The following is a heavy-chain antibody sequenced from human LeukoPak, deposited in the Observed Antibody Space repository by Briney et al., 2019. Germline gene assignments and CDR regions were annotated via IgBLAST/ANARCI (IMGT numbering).Heavy chain of an antibody. V-gene: IGHV4-39*01. CDR2: IYHSGST. D-gene: IGHD3-22*01. CDR3: ARVYYYDSSGPFDY. Sequence: PSETLSLTCTVSGGSISSSSYYWGWIRQPPGMGLEWIGSIYHSGSTYYARSLKSRVTISVDTSKNQFSLKLSSVTAADTAVYYCARVYYYDSSGPFDYWGQGTLVTVSS. CDR1: GGSISSSSYY. J-gene: IGHJ4*02.